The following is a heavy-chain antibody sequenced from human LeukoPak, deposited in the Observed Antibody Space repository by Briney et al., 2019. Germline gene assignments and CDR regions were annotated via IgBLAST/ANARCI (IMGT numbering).Heavy chain of an antibody. D-gene: IGHD3-10*01. CDR2: IIPIFGTA. V-gene: IGHV1-69*13. J-gene: IGHJ4*02. CDR1: GGTFSSYA. Sequence: SVKVSCKASGGTFSSYAISWVRQAPGQGLEWMGGIIPIFGTANYAQRFQGRATITADESTSTAYMELSSLRSEDTAVYYCLYGSGSYSDYWGQGTLVTVSS. CDR3: LYGSGSYSDY.